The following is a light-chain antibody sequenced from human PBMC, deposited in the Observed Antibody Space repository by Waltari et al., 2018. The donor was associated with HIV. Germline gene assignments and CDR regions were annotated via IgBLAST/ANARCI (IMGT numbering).Light chain of an antibody. CDR3: QQYKSYPIT. CDR1: QSITNY. J-gene: IGKJ5*01. CDR2: AAS. Sequence: DIQMTQSPSSLSASLGDRVTITCRASQSITNYLNWYQHKPGKAPKFLIYAASTLQSGVPSKFSGSGSGTDFTLTISSLQPEDFATYYCQQYKSYPITFGQGTRLEIK. V-gene: IGKV1-16*02.